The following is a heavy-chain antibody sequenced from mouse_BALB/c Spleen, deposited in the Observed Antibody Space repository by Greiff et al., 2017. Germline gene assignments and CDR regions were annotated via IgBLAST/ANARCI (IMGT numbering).Heavy chain of an antibody. D-gene: IGHD1-1*01. CDR2: ISTYYGNT. Sequence: VQLQQSGPELVRPGVSVKISCKGSSYTFTDYAMHWVKQSHAKSLEWIGVISTYYGNTNYNQKFKGKATMTVDKSSSTAYMELARLTSEDSAVYYCAREGLLRTYAMDYWGQGTSVTVSS. CDR3: AREGLLRTYAMDY. J-gene: IGHJ4*01. CDR1: SYTFTDYA. V-gene: IGHV1-67*01.